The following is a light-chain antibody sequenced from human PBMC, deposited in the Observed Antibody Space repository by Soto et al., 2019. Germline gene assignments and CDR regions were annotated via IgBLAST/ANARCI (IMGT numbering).Light chain of an antibody. CDR1: KSVSDTL. CDR2: GTS. V-gene: IGKV3-20*01. J-gene: IGKJ1*01. CDR3: QHYGDSSWT. Sequence: ESVLTQSAGALSKYPGERATLSCSSDKSVSDTLLTWFQQKPGQAPRLLIFGTSNRAPGTSDRFSGSGSGTDFTLTISRLEPEDVAVYYCQHYGDSSWTVGQRT.